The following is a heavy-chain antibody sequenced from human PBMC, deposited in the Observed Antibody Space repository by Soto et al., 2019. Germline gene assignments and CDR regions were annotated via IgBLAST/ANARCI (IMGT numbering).Heavy chain of an antibody. Sequence: PSETLSLTCTVSGGSISSSSYYWAWIRQPPGKGLEWIGSIYYSGSTYYSPSLKSRVTISVDTSKNQFSLKLSSVTAADTAVYYCARLGIGLPFDYWGQGTLVTVSS. J-gene: IGHJ4*02. CDR1: GGSISSSSYY. D-gene: IGHD5-12*01. CDR3: ARLGIGLPFDY. CDR2: IYYSGST. V-gene: IGHV4-39*01.